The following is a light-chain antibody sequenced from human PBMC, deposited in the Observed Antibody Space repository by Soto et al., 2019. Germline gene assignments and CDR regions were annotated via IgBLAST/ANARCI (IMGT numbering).Light chain of an antibody. J-gene: IGLJ2*01. V-gene: IGLV2-14*01. Sequence: QSALTQPASVSGSPGQSITISCTGTSSDVGGYNYVSWYQHHPGKAPKLMIYEVTQRPSGVSHRLYGSKSGNTASLTISGLQAEDEADYYCSSLTSTTTLVFGGGTKLTVL. CDR1: SSDVGGYNY. CDR3: SSLTSTTTLV. CDR2: EVT.